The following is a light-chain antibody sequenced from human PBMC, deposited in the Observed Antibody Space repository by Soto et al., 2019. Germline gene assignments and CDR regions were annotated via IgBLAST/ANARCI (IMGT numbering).Light chain of an antibody. CDR1: SNDIGNSNL. J-gene: IGLJ1*01. Sequence: QSALTQPASVSGSPGQSITISCTGTSNDIGNSNLVSWYQQHPDRAPRLLIHGVHNRSPGISGRFSASKSGLTASLTISGLQAEDEADYYCTAFSANRVYLFGPGTKVTVL. V-gene: IGLV2-14*02. CDR2: GVH. CDR3: TAFSANRVYL.